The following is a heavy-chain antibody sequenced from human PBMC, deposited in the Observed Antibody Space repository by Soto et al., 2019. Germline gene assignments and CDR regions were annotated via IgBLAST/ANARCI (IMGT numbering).Heavy chain of an antibody. CDR3: AAGGGLPRYY. Sequence: SETLSLTCAVSGGSITSGGYSWSWIRQPPGKGLEWIGYIYHSGSTYYNPSLKSRVTISVDRSKNQFSLKLSSVTAADTAVYYCAAGGGLPRYYWGQGTLVTVSS. CDR1: GGSITSGGYS. CDR2: IYHSGST. V-gene: IGHV4-30-2*01. D-gene: IGHD5-12*01. J-gene: IGHJ4*02.